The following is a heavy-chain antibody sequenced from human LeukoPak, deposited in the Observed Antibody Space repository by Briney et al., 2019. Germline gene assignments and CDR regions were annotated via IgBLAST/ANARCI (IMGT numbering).Heavy chain of an antibody. J-gene: IGHJ4*02. Sequence: SETLSLTCTVSGGSISSYYWSWIRQPPGKGLEWIGYIYYTGSTNYNPSLKSRVTISVGTSKNQFSLKLTSVTAADTAVYYCARLVGSSWYHEVLRGRDYWGQGTLVTVSS. V-gene: IGHV4-59*08. CDR3: ARLVGSSWYHEVLRGRDY. CDR2: IYYTGST. CDR1: GGSISSYY. D-gene: IGHD6-13*01.